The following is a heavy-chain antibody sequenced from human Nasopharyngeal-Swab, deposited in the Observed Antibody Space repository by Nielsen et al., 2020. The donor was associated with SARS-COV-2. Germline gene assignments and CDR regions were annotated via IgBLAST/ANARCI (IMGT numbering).Heavy chain of an antibody. CDR1: GLSLSTSGVG. CDR3: AHRRGAARPFDY. D-gene: IGHD6-6*01. J-gene: IGHJ4*02. Sequence: SGPTLVKPTQTLTLTCTFSGLSLSTSGVGVGWIRQPPGKALEWLALIYWDDDKRYSPSLKSRLTITKDTSKNQVVLTMTNMDPVDTATYYCAHRRGAARPFDYWGQGTLVTVSS. V-gene: IGHV2-5*02. CDR2: IYWDDDK.